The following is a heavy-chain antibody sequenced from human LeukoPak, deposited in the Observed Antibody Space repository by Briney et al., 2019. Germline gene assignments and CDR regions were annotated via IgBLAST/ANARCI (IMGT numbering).Heavy chain of an antibody. V-gene: IGHV3-33*01. CDR1: GFNFSSYG. CDR3: ARSRTTVVNEDVFDI. CDR2: IWYDGNDK. Sequence: GGSLRLSCAASGFNFSSYGMHWVRQAPGKGLEWVAVIWYDGNDKYYGDSVKDRFTISRDNSKNTVYLQMSSLRVEDTAIYCCARSRTTVVNEDVFDIWGQGTLVIVSS. J-gene: IGHJ3*02. D-gene: IGHD4-23*01.